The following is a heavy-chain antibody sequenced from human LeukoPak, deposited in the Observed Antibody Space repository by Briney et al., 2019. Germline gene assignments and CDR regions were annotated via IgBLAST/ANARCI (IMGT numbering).Heavy chain of an antibody. V-gene: IGHV3-23*01. CDR3: AKYKIAAAGNRTIAY. CDR1: GFTFSSYA. CDR2: ISGSGGST. J-gene: IGHJ4*02. D-gene: IGHD6-13*01. Sequence: PGGSLTLSCAASGFTFSSYAMSWVRQAPGKGLEWVSGISGSGGSTYYADSVKGRFTISRDNSKNTLYLQMNSLRAEDTAVYYCAKYKIAAAGNRTIAYWGQGTLVTVSS.